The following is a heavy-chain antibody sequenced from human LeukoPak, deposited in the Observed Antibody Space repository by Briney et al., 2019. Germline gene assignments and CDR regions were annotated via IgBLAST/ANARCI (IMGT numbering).Heavy chain of an antibody. Sequence: PGGSLRLSCAASGFTFSSYWMSWVRQAPGKGLEWVANIKQDGIEKYYVDSVKGRFTISRDNAKNSLYLQMNSLRAEDTAVYYCARGLRAARRSDAFDIWGQGTMVTVSS. V-gene: IGHV3-7*04. D-gene: IGHD6-6*01. J-gene: IGHJ3*02. CDR3: ARGLRAARRSDAFDI. CDR1: GFTFSSYW. CDR2: IKQDGIEK.